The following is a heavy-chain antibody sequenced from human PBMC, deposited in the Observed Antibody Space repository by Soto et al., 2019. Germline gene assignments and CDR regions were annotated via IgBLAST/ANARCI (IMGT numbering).Heavy chain of an antibody. Sequence: ASVKVSCKASGYTFTSHGISWVRQAPGQGLEWMGWISANNGDTNYGQKFQGRVTVTTDTSTSTGYMELRSLRSEDTAVYYCARMVRGSNIDYYHYMDGWGKGTTVTVSS. CDR1: GYTFTSHG. CDR2: ISANNGDT. CDR3: ARMVRGSNIDYYHYMDG. D-gene: IGHD3-10*01. J-gene: IGHJ6*03. V-gene: IGHV1-18*01.